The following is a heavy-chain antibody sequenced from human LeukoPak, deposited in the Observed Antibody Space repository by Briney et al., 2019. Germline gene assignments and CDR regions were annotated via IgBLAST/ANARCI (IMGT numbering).Heavy chain of an antibody. J-gene: IGHJ4*02. CDR3: ARDIYYGSGTYYTF. D-gene: IGHD3-10*01. CDR1: GYSFSTYG. V-gene: IGHV1-18*01. Sequence: ASVKVSCKASGYSFSTYGISWVRQAPGQGLEWMGWISAYNGNTNYAQRLRGRVTMTTDTSTSTAYLELRSLTSDDTAVYYCARDIYYGSGTYYTFWGQGTLVTVSS. CDR2: ISAYNGNT.